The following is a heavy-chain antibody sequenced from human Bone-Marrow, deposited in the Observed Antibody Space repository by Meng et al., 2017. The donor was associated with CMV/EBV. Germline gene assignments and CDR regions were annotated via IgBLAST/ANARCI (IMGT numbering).Heavy chain of an antibody. CDR1: GGSISSYY. J-gene: IGHJ4*02. CDR3: ARLSGEAAMPFDY. V-gene: IGHV4-59*01. CDR2: IYYSGST. Sequence: SETLSLTCTVSGGSISSYYWSWIRQPPGKGLEWIGYIYYSGSTNYNPSLKSRVTISVDTSKHQFSLKLSSGTAADTAVYYCARLSGEAAMPFDYWGQGTLVTVSS. D-gene: IGHD2-2*01.